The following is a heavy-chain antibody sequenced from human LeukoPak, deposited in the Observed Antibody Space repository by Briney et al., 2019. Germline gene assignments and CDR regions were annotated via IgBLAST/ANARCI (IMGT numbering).Heavy chain of an antibody. CDR1: GFTFSSYV. J-gene: IGHJ4*02. V-gene: IGHV3-20*04. D-gene: IGHD3-22*01. CDR3: ARGDAYYDTSGYYLNIVS. Sequence: PGGSLRLSCAASGFTFSSYVMHWVRQAPGKGLEWVSGINWNGVITAYADSMKGRFTISRDNAKNSLYLQMNYLRAEDTAFYYCARGDAYYDTSGYYLNIVSWGQGTLVTVSS. CDR2: INWNGVIT.